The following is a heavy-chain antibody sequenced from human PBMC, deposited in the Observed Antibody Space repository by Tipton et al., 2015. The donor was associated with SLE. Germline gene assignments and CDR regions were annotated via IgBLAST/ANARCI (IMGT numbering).Heavy chain of an antibody. CDR2: LYYGGNT. V-gene: IGHV4-39*07. CDR1: GGSVNSGSFY. J-gene: IGHJ4*02. CDR3: ARSLGAGFCSGGNCFEPLDY. D-gene: IGHD2-15*01. Sequence: TLSLTCSVSGGSVNSGSFYWGWIRQPPGKGLEWIGNLYYGGNTDYNPSLMSRVTISADATKNQFSLKLNSVTAVDTAIYYCARSLGAGFCSGGNCFEPLDYWGQGILVTVSS.